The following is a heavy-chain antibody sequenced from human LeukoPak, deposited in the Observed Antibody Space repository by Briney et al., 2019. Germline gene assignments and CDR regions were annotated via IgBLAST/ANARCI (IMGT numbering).Heavy chain of an antibody. D-gene: IGHD3-9*01. CDR1: GGSISAYY. Sequence: PSETLSLTCTVSGGSISAYYWSWIRQPPGKGLEFIGYIYYSGSTQYNPSLKSRVTISVDTSKNQFSLKLNSLTAADTAVYYCARHRAGYHLDWWGQGTLVTVSS. V-gene: IGHV4-59*08. CDR2: IYYSGST. CDR3: ARHRAGYHLDW. J-gene: IGHJ4*02.